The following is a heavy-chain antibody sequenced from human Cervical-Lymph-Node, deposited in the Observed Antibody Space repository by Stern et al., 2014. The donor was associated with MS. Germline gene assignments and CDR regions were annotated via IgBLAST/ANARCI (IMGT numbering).Heavy chain of an antibody. Sequence: VQLVESGGEVKKPGDSVKVSCKASGYTFTSYGISWGRQAPGQGLEWMGWINVHDANTDYAQNLQGRVTMTTDTSTSTAYMELRSLRSDDTALYYCAVAAAGTSWFDPWGQGTLVIVSS. CDR3: AVAAAGTSWFDP. CDR2: INVHDANT. J-gene: IGHJ5*02. CDR1: GYTFTSYG. D-gene: IGHD6-13*01. V-gene: IGHV1-18*01.